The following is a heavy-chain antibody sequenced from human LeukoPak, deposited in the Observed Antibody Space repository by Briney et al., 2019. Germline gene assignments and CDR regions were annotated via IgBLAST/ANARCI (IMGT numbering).Heavy chain of an antibody. Sequence: ASVKVSCKASGYTFTGYYMHWVRQAPGQGLEWMGWINPNSGGTNYAQKFQGRVTMTRDTSISTAYMELSRLRSDDTAVYYCARQSYGDPNPKFDYWGQGTLVTVSS. CDR3: ARQSYGDPNPKFDY. V-gene: IGHV1-2*02. CDR1: GYTFTGYY. J-gene: IGHJ4*02. D-gene: IGHD4-17*01. CDR2: INPNSGGT.